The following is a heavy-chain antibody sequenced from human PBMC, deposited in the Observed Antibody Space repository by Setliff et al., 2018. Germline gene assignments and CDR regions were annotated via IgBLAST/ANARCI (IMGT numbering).Heavy chain of an antibody. V-gene: IGHV3-23*03. D-gene: IGHD1-26*01. Sequence: GGSLRLSCAASGFTFSSYGLIWVRQVPGKGLEWVAIIYSGGSSTYYGDSVKGRFTVSRDDSQNTLYLQMTSLRAEDTAVYFCAQSSCSAGLCSIAGGALDIWGQGTKVTVSS. CDR1: GFTFSSYG. CDR3: AQSSCSAGLCSIAGGALDI. CDR2: IYSGGSST. J-gene: IGHJ3*02.